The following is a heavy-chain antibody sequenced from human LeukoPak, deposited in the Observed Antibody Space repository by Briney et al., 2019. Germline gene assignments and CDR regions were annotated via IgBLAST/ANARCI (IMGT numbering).Heavy chain of an antibody. CDR3: ARTREEWQVLDY. V-gene: IGHV3-30*03. J-gene: IGHJ4*02. Sequence: PGGSLRLSCAASGLSFGSYGMHWVRQAPGKGLEWVAVISHGGSNQYYADSVKGRFTISRDNSKNMVFLQMNSLRPEDTAVYYCARTREEWQVLDYWGQGTLVTVSS. CDR2: ISHGGSNQ. CDR1: GLSFGSYG. D-gene: IGHD6-19*01.